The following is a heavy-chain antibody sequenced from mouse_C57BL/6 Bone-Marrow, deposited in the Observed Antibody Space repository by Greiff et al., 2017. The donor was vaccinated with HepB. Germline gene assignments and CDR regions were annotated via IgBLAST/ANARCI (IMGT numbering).Heavy chain of an antibody. Sequence: QVQLQQSGPGLVQPSQSLSITCTVSGFSLTSYGVHWVRQSPGKGLEWLGVIWSGGSTDYNAAFMSRLGITKDNSKSQVFFKINSLQADDTAIYYCAKNLFCGSSYVGFAYWGQGTLVTVSA. CDR2: IWSGGST. CDR1: GFSLTSYG. CDR3: AKNLFCGSSYVGFAY. J-gene: IGHJ3*01. V-gene: IGHV2-5*01. D-gene: IGHD1-1*01.